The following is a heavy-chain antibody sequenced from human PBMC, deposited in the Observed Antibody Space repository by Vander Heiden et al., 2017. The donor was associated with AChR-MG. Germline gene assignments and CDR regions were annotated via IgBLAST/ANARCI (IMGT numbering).Heavy chain of an antibody. CDR1: GFTFSSYS. V-gene: IGHV3-21*01. CDR2: ISSSSSYI. D-gene: IGHD1-26*01. Sequence: EVQLVESGGGLVKPGGSLRLSCAASGFTFSSYSMNWFRQAPGKGLEWVSSISSSSSYIYYADSVKGRFTIYRDNAKNSLYLQMNSLRAEDTAVYYCARVVGATDGKGWGQGTMVTVSS. CDR3: ARVVGATDGKG. J-gene: IGHJ3*01.